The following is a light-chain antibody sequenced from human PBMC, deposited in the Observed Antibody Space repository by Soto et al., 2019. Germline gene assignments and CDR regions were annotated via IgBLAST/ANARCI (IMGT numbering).Light chain of an antibody. V-gene: IGLV2-14*01. J-gene: IGLJ1*01. CDR3: SSYTSSNTYV. Sequence: QSVLTQPASVSGSPGQSIAISCTGTSSDVGGYKYVTWYQQNPGKAPKVLIYEVSNRFSGVSDRFSGTKSGNTASLTISGLQAEDEAESFRSSYTSSNTYVFGSGTKV. CDR1: SSDVGGYKY. CDR2: EVS.